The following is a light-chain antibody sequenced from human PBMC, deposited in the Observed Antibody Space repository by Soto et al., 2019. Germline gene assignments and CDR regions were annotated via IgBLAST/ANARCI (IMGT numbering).Light chain of an antibody. J-gene: IGKJ4*01. CDR3: QQYKNWPPVT. Sequence: ETVMTQSPATLSVSPGDRATLSCRASQSVSSNLAWYQQKPGQAPRLLIYGASIRATGIPARFSGSGSGTEFTLTISSLQSEDFGLYYCQQYKNWPPVTVGGGTKVEIK. V-gene: IGKV3-15*01. CDR1: QSVSSN. CDR2: GAS.